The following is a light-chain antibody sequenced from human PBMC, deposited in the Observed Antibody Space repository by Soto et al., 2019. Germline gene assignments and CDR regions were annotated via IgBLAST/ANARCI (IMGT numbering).Light chain of an antibody. V-gene: IGKV1-27*01. CDR3: QKYNSAPLR. Sequence: DIQMTHSPASLSTSERERVTITCRASQDIRNYLAWYQQKPGKVPKLLIYGASTLHPGVPSRFSGSGSGTDFTLTISSLQPEDVASYYCQKYNSAPLRFGPVTKVDI. CDR2: GAS. J-gene: IGKJ3*01. CDR1: QDIRNY.